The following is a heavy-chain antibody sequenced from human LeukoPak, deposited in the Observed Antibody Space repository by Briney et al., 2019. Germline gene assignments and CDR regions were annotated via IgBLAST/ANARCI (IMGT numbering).Heavy chain of an antibody. J-gene: IGHJ4*02. V-gene: IGHV4-34*01. CDR2: INHSGST. CDR3: ARLVGYYGSGG. Sequence: SETLSLTCAVYGESFSGYYWSWIRQPPGKGLEWIGEINHSGSTNYNPSLKSRVTISVDTSKNQFSLKLSSVTAADTAVYYCARLVGYYGSGGWGQGTLVTVSS. D-gene: IGHD3-10*01. CDR1: GESFSGYY.